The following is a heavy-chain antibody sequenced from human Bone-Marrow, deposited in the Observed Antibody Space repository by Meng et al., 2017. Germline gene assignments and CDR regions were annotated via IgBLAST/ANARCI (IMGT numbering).Heavy chain of an antibody. D-gene: IGHD3-22*01. CDR2: INAANGKI. J-gene: IGHJ4*02. CDR1: GYSFTNYA. Sequence: ASVKVSCKASGYSFTNYAIHWVRQAPGQRLEWLGWINAANGKIKYSQKFQGRLTITRDTSANTAYMELRSLTSDDPAVYYCARSTYDSSGLYPQYYFYYGLDFWGQGTLVTVSS. V-gene: IGHV1-3*01. CDR3: ARSTYDSSGLYPQYYFYYGLDF.